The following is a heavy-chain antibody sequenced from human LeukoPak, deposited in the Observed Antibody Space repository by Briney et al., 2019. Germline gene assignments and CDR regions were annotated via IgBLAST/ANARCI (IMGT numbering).Heavy chain of an antibody. J-gene: IGHJ4*02. CDR2: ISGSGGST. Sequence: GGSLRLSCAASGFTFSSYAMSGVRQAPGKGLEWVSAISGSGGSTYYADSVKGRFTTSRDNSKNTLYLQMNSLRAEDTAVYYCAKDRGNTAMGKRIPFDYWGQGTLVTVSS. V-gene: IGHV3-23*01. D-gene: IGHD5-18*01. CDR3: AKDRGNTAMGKRIPFDY. CDR1: GFTFSSYA.